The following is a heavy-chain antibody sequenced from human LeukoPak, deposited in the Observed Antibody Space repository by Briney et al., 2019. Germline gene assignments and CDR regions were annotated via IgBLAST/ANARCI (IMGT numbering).Heavy chain of an antibody. CDR3: GKGLNRDYSGIGDY. CDR2: MSGGGDYT. CDR1: GFTFSSYA. Sequence: PGGSLRLSCAASGFTFSSYAMSWVRQAPGKGLEWISSMSGGGDYTYYADSVKGRFTISRDNSENKLYLQADSLRAEDTAVYYCGKGLNRDYSGIGDYWGQGTLVTVSS. D-gene: IGHD5-12*01. V-gene: IGHV3-23*01. J-gene: IGHJ4*02.